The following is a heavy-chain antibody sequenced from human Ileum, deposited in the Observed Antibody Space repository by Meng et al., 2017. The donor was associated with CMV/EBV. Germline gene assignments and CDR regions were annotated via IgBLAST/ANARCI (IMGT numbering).Heavy chain of an antibody. V-gene: IGHV3-7*01. CDR2: IKEDGIDQ. D-gene: IGHD2-2*02. CDR1: GFTFSSYW. Sequence: GESLKISCAASGFTFSSYWMTWVRQAPGKGLEWVANIKEDGIDQYYVASVRGRFTISRDNAKNSLYLQMNSLRAEDTAVYYCARMYCSTTTCYTDAFDIWGQGTMVTVSS. J-gene: IGHJ3*02. CDR3: ARMYCSTTTCYTDAFDI.